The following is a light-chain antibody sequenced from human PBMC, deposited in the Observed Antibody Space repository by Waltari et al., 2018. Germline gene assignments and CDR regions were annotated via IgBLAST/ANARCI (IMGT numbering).Light chain of an antibody. Sequence: QPALTHPASVSGSPGPSIPLSCTGTSSSVGGYNYVSWYQQHPGKAPKLMIYDVSNRPSGVSNRFSGSKSGNTASLTISGLQAEDEADYYCSSYTSSSTVFGGGTKLTVL. CDR3: SSYTSSSTV. CDR1: SSSVGGYNY. CDR2: DVS. J-gene: IGLJ2*01. V-gene: IGLV2-14*03.